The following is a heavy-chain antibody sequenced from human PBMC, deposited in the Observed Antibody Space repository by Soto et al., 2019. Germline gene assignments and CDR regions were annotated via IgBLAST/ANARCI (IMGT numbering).Heavy chain of an antibody. V-gene: IGHV3-30-3*01. J-gene: IGHJ4*02. D-gene: IGHD3-22*01. CDR3: ARGKTYYYDSSGYSYFDY. CDR1: GFTFSSYA. Sequence: GSLRLSCAASGFTFSSYAMHWVRQAPGKGLEWVAVISYDGSNKYYADSVKGRFTISRDNSKNTLYLQMNSLRAEDTAVYYCARGKTYYYDSSGYSYFDYWGQGTLVTVSS. CDR2: ISYDGSNK.